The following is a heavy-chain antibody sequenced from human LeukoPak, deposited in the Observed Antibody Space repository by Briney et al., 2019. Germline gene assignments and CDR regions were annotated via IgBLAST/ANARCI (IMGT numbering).Heavy chain of an antibody. Sequence: GGSLRLSCAASGFTFSAYSMNWVRQAPGKGLEWVSFISGGGGTIYYADSVKGRFTISRDNAKNSLHLQMDSLRVEDTAVYYCARRAGGYSYGQMGYWGQGTLVTVSS. CDR1: GFTFSAYS. J-gene: IGHJ4*02. CDR3: ARRAGGYSYGQMGY. CDR2: ISGGGGTI. D-gene: IGHD5-18*01. V-gene: IGHV3-48*01.